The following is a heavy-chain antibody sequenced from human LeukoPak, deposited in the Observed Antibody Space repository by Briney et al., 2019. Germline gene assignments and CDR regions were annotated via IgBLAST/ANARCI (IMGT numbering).Heavy chain of an antibody. CDR2: IWYDGSNE. V-gene: IGHV3-33*01. Sequence: GRSLRLSCAASGFTFSSYDMHWVRQAPGKGLEWVAVIWYDGSNENHVDSVKGRFTISRDNSKNTLYLQMNSLRAEDTAVYYCARGYSSAWEFDYWGQGTLVTVSS. J-gene: IGHJ4*02. CDR1: GFTFSSYD. CDR3: ARGYSSAWEFDY. D-gene: IGHD6-19*01.